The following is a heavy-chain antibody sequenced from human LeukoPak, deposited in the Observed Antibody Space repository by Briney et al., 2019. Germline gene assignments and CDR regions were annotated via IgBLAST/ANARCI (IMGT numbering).Heavy chain of an antibody. V-gene: IGHV3-48*03. D-gene: IGHD2-2*01. J-gene: IGHJ4*02. CDR2: ISSGTTTI. CDR3: ARRYCSSTSCTLDY. CDR1: GFTFSSYE. Sequence: PGGSLRLSCTASGFTFSSYEMNWVRQAPGKGLEWVSYISSGTTTIYYADSVKGRFTISRDNAKNSLYLQMNSLRAEDTAVYYCARRYCSSTSCTLDYWGQGTLATVSS.